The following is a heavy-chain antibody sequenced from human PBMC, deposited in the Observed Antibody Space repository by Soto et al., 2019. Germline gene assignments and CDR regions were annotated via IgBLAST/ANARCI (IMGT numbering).Heavy chain of an antibody. CDR2: FYSGST. V-gene: IGHV4-39*01. CDR1: GASISSRSSY. Sequence: LSLTCIVSGASISSRSSYWGWIRQPPGKGLEWVGTFYSGSTYNNPSLKSRVTISVDTSKNQFSLKLSSVAAEDTAIDYCATTRGIAVGGSFDHWGQGTLVTVSS. CDR3: ATTRGIAVGGSFDH. J-gene: IGHJ5*02. D-gene: IGHD6-13*01.